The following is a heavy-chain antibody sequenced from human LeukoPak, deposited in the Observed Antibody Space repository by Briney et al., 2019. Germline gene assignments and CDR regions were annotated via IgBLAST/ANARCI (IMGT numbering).Heavy chain of an antibody. CDR3: AKDPRDRYCSGGSCYSDY. V-gene: IGHV3-23*01. D-gene: IGHD2-15*01. J-gene: IGHJ4*02. CDR1: GFTFSSYG. CDR2: ISGSGGST. Sequence: GGSLRLSCAASGFTFSSYGMSWVRQAPGKGLEWVSAISGSGGSTYYADSVKGRFTISRDNSKNTLYLQMNSLRAEDTAVYYCAKDPRDRYCSGGSCYSDYWGQGTLVTVSS.